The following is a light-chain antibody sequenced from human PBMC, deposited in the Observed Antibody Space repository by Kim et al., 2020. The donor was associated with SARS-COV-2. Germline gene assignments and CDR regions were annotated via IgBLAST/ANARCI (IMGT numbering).Light chain of an antibody. CDR3: QAWDSSTVV. V-gene: IGLV3-1*01. J-gene: IGLJ2*01. Sequence: SGSPGQTASITCSGDKWGDKYACWYQQKPGKSPVLVIYQDSKRPSGIPGRFSGTNSGNTATLTISGTQAMDEADYYCQAWDSSTVVFGGGTQLTVL. CDR1: KWGDKY. CDR2: QDS.